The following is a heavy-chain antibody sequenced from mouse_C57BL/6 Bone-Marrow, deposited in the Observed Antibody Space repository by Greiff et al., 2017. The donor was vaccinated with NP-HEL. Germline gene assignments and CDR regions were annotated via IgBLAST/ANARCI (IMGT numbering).Heavy chain of an antibody. CDR1: GFTFSSYG. J-gene: IGHJ4*01. Sequence: EVKLMESGGDLVKPGGSLKLSCAASGFTFSSYGMSWVRQTPDKRLEWVATISSGGSYTYYPDSVKGRFTISRDNAKNTLYLQMISLKSEDTAMYYCARQRISYGDAMDYWGQGTSVTVSS. CDR2: ISSGGSYT. V-gene: IGHV5-6*01. D-gene: IGHD2-1*01. CDR3: ARQRISYGDAMDY.